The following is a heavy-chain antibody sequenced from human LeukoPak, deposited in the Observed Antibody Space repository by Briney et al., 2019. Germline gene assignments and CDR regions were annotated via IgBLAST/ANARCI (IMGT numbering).Heavy chain of an antibody. D-gene: IGHD3-22*01. J-gene: IGHJ4*02. CDR2: IYYSGST. V-gene: IGHV4-59*01. Sequence: SETLSLTCTVSGGSISSYYWSWIRQPPGKGLEWIGYIYYSGSTNYNPSLKSRVTISVDTSKNQFSLKLSSVTAADTAVYYRARALNYDSSGPTPYYFDYWGQGTLVTVSS. CDR1: GGSISSYY. CDR3: ARALNYDSSGPTPYYFDY.